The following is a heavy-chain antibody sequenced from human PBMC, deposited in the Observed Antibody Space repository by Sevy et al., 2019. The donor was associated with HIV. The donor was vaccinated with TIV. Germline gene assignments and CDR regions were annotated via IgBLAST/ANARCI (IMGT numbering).Heavy chain of an antibody. V-gene: IGHV6-1*01. J-gene: IGHJ6*02. CDR3: ASGEYFGSGSRSLGDCYGMDV. D-gene: IGHD3-10*01. CDR2: THYRSKWSY. CDR1: GDSVSSNSAA. Sequence: SQTLSLTCVIYGDSVSSNSAAWKWIRQSPSTGLEWLGRTHYRSKWSYDYAVSLKSRITIHPDTSKNQFSLQLSSVTPEDTAVYFGASGEYFGSGSRSLGDCYGMDVWGQGTAVTVSS.